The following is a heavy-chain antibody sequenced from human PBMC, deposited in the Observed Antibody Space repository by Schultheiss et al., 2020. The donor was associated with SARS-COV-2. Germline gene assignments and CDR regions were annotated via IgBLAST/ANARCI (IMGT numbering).Heavy chain of an antibody. CDR3: ARGGTRHYYYYGMDV. Sequence: ASVKVSCKASGGTFSSYTINWVRQATGQGLEWMGWMNPNSGDTGYAQKWQGRVTMTRDTSISTAYMELSRLRSDDTAVYYCARGGTRHYYYYGMDVWGQGTTVTVSS. V-gene: IGHV1-8*02. CDR2: MNPNSGDT. J-gene: IGHJ6*02. D-gene: IGHD1/OR15-1a*01. CDR1: GGTFSSYT.